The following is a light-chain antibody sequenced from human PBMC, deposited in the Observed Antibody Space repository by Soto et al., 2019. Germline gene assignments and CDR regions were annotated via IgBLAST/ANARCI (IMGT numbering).Light chain of an antibody. Sequence: IQLTQSPSSLSASIGDRVTITCRASQGINNYLAWYQQKPGRVPQLLIYGASTLQSGVPSRFSGSGSGTDFTLTISSLKPEDVETYYCQKYDSAPRTFGQGTKVDIK. CDR2: GAS. J-gene: IGKJ1*01. V-gene: IGKV1-27*01. CDR3: QKYDSAPRT. CDR1: QGINNY.